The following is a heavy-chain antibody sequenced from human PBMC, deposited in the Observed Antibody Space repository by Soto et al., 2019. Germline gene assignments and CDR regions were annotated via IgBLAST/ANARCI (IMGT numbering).Heavy chain of an antibody. J-gene: IGHJ4*02. Sequence: SETLSLTCAVYGGSFSGYYWSWIRQPPGKGLEWIGEINHSGSTNYNPSLKSRVTISVDTSKNQFSLKLSSVTAADTAVYYCARGLLLQWLLLPFDYWGQGTLVTVSS. D-gene: IGHD3-22*01. CDR3: ARGLLLQWLLLPFDY. CDR1: GGSFSGYY. V-gene: IGHV4-34*01. CDR2: INHSGST.